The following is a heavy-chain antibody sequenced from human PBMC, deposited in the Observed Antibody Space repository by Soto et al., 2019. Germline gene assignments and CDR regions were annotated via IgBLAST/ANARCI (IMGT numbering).Heavy chain of an antibody. CDR1: GYTFTSYG. CDR2: ISAYNGNT. Sequence: QVQLVQSGAEVKKPGASVKVSCKASGYTFTSYGISWVRQAPGQGLEWMGWISAYNGNTNYAQKLQGRVTMTTDTSTSTAYMELRSLRSDDTAVYYCARDIRRYSSSKNDAFDIWGQGTMVTVSS. J-gene: IGHJ3*02. D-gene: IGHD6-6*01. CDR3: ARDIRRYSSSKNDAFDI. V-gene: IGHV1-18*01.